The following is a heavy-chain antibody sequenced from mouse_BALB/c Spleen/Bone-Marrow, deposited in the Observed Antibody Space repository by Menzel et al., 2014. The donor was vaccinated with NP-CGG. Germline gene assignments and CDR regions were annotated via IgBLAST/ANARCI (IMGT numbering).Heavy chain of an antibody. CDR2: IYPVNVHA. D-gene: IGHD2-3*01. V-gene: IGHV1S56*01. Sequence: QVQLQQSGPELVKPGASVRISCKASGYTFTNYYIHWVKQRPGQGLEWIGWIYPVNVHANFNEKFRGKATLTADKSSSTAYMQLSSLTSEDSAVYFSARWLLPYYAMDYWGQGTSVTVSS. CDR3: ARWLLPYYAMDY. CDR1: GYTFTNYY. J-gene: IGHJ4*01.